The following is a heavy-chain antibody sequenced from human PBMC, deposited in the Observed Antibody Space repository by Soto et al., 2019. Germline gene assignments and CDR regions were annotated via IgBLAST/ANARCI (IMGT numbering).Heavy chain of an antibody. CDR3: AGDVGGLYHYDSSDAFDI. D-gene: IGHD3-22*01. V-gene: IGHV4-38-2*02. J-gene: IGHJ3*02. CDR1: GYSISSGSY. Sequence: SETLSLTCSVSGYSISSGSYWGWIRQSPGKGPEWIASIYHGGTTFYNPSLKSRITVSVDTSKNEFSLKLSSVTAADTAVYYCAGDVGGLYHYDSSDAFDIWGQGTMVTVS. CDR2: IYHGGTT.